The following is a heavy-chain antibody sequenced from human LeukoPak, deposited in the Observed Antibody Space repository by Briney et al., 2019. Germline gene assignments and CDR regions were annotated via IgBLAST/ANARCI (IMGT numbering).Heavy chain of an antibody. J-gene: IGHJ4*02. CDR1: GGSISSSSYY. V-gene: IGHV3-23*01. CDR2: ISGNGGST. CDR3: AKGPMVRGVIPGTGY. Sequence: ETLSLTCTVSGGSISSSSYYWGWIRQPPGKGLEWVSVISGNGGSTYYADSVKGRFTISRDNSKNTLYLQVNSLRAEDTAVYYCAKGPMVRGVIPGTGYWGQGTLVTVSS. D-gene: IGHD3-10*01.